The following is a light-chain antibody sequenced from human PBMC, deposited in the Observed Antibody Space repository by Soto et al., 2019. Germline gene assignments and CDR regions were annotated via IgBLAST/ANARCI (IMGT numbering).Light chain of an antibody. CDR1: NRDIGGYNY. CDR3: CSYAGPNV. J-gene: IGLJ1*01. V-gene: IGLV2-11*01. CDR2: DVN. Sequence: QSVLTQPRSVSGSPGQSVTISCTGNNRDIGGYNYVSWYQHHPGKAPKLMIYDVNKRPSGVPDRFSGSKSGNTASLTISGLQAEDEADYYCCSYAGPNVFGTGTKVTVL.